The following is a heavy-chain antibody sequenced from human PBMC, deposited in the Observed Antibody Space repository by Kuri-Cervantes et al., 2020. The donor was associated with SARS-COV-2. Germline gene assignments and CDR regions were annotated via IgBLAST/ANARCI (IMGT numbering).Heavy chain of an antibody. J-gene: IGHJ4*02. V-gene: IGHV3-74*01. D-gene: IGHD2-15*01. CDR3: TSGVVVVVAGLRDY. CDR2: INPDGSYT. CDR1: GFTFSGHW. Sequence: GGSLRLSCAASGFTFSGHWIHWVRQAPGKGLVWVSRINPDGSYTNNADSVKGRFTLSRDNAKNSLYLQMSSLRAEDTAVYYCTSGVVVVVAGLRDYWGQGTLVTVSS.